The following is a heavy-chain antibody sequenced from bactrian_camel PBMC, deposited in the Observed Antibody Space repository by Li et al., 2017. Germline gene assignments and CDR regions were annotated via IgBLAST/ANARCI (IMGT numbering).Heavy chain of an antibody. CDR1: GHTYKTNL. V-gene: IGHV3S53*01. CDR2: IARDDRT. D-gene: IGHD3*01. J-gene: IGHJ7*01. Sequence: HVQLVESGGGSVEAGGSLKLSCEAPGHTYKTNLMGWFRQVPGKEREGVARIARDDRTTHARSVEGRFTISKDNAKNTVYLQMNLLKPEDTAMYYCAANQLFGCENWINGMNYWGKGTQVTVS.